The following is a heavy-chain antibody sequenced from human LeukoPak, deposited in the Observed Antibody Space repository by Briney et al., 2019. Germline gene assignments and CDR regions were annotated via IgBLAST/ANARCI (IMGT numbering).Heavy chain of an antibody. V-gene: IGHV3-21*01. CDR1: GFTFSSYS. J-gene: IGHJ6*02. CDR2: ISSSSSYI. Sequence: GGSLRLSCAASGFTFSSYSMNWVRQAPGKGLEWVSSISSSSSYICYADSVKGRFTISRDNAKNSLYLQMNSLRAEDTAVYYCARERDMVRGVIITIRYYGMDVWGQGTTVTVSS. D-gene: IGHD3-10*01. CDR3: ARERDMVRGVIITIRYYGMDV.